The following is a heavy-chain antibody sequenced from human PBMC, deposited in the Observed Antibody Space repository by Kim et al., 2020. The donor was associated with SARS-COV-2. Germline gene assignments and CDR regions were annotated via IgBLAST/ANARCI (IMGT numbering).Heavy chain of an antibody. J-gene: IGHJ4*02. V-gene: IGHV1-69*13. CDR1: GGTFSSYA. D-gene: IGHD3-16*02. Sequence: SVKVSCKASGGTFSSYAISWVRQAPGQGLEWMGGIIPIFGTANYAQKFQGRVTITADESTSTAYMELSSLRSEDTAVYYCARAVYDTYYDYIWGSYRYPHYFVFWGQGTLVTVSS. CDR2: IIPIFGTA. CDR3: ARAVYDTYYDYIWGSYRYPHYFVF.